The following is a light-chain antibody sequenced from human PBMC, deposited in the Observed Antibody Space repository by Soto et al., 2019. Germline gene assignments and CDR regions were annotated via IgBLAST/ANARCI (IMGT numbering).Light chain of an antibody. CDR2: GIS. J-gene: IGKJ2*01. CDR1: QSVSNS. CDR3: QQGSDWPPTYP. V-gene: IGKV3-11*01. Sequence: EMVLTQSPATLSLSPGERVTLSCRASQSVSNSLVWYQQKAGQAPRRLLYGISYRATGVPARFSGSGSGTDFTLSISSLEPEYFAIYYCQQGSDWPPTYPVGQSTKLDIK.